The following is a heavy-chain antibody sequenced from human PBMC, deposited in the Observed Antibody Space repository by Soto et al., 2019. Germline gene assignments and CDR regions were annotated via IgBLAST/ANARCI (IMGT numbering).Heavy chain of an antibody. Sequence: EVQLVESGGGLVKPGGSLRLSCAASGFTFSNAWMSWVRQAPGKGLEWVGRIKSKTDGGTTDYGAPVKGRFTISRDDSKNTMYLQMNSLKTEDTAVDYCTTDLVYYEFWSGAVGHDPWGQGTLVTVSS. V-gene: IGHV3-15*01. D-gene: IGHD3-3*01. J-gene: IGHJ5*02. CDR3: TTDLVYYEFWSGAVGHDP. CDR1: GFTFSNAW. CDR2: IKSKTDGGTT.